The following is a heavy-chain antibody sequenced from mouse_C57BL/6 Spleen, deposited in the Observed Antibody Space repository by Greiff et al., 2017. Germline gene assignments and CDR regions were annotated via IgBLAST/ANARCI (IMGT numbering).Heavy chain of an antibody. Sequence: EVQLQQSGAELVRPGASVKLSCTASGFNIKDDYMHWVKQRPEQGLEWIGWIDPENGDTEYASKFQGKATITADTSSNTAYLQLSSLTSEDAAVYYCYGYDEVYWYFDVWGTGTTVTVSS. J-gene: IGHJ1*03. CDR2: IDPENGDT. CDR3: YGYDEVYWYFDV. V-gene: IGHV14-4*01. D-gene: IGHD2-2*01. CDR1: GFNIKDDY.